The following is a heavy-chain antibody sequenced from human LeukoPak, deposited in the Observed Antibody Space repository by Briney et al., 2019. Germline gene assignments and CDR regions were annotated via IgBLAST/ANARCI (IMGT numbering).Heavy chain of an antibody. D-gene: IGHD3-16*01. Sequence: GGSLRLSCASSGFTFSSYAMSWVRQAPGKGLEWVSTVGGTGVRTYYADSVKGRFTISRDNSKNTLYLQINSLRAEDTAVYFCAKDRLGGPYFFHYWGQGTLVTVSS. CDR3: AKDRLGGPYFFHY. J-gene: IGHJ4*02. CDR2: VGGTGVRT. CDR1: GFTFSSYA. V-gene: IGHV3-23*01.